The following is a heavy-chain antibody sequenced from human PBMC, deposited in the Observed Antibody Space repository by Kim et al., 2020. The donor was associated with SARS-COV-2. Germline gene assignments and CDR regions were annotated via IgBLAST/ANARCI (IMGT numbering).Heavy chain of an antibody. D-gene: IGHD3-10*01. CDR1: GGTFSSYA. Sequence: SVKVSCKASGGTFSSYAISWVRQAPGQGLEWMGRIIPILGIANYAQKFQGRVTITADKSTSTAYMELSSLRSEDTAVYYCARDPDYGSGSYYGFDPWGQ. V-gene: IGHV1-69*04. CDR2: IIPILGIA. CDR3: ARDPDYGSGSYYGFDP. J-gene: IGHJ5*02.